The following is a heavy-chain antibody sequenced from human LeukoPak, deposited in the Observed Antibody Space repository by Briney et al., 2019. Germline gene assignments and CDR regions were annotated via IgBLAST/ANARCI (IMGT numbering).Heavy chain of an antibody. Sequence: ASVKVSCKASGYTFTGYYMHWVRQAPGQGLEWMGWINPNSGGTNYAQKFQGRVTMTRDTSISTAYMELSRLRSDDTAVYYCARDRRSVDSYGTTYMDVWGKGTTVTVSS. CDR1: GYTFTGYY. CDR2: INPNSGGT. J-gene: IGHJ6*03. D-gene: IGHD5-18*01. CDR3: ARDRRSVDSYGTTYMDV. V-gene: IGHV1-2*02.